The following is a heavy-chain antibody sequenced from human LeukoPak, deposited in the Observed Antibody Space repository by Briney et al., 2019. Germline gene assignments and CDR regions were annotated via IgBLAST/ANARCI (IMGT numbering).Heavy chain of an antibody. CDR2: INHSGST. CDR1: GGSFSGYY. D-gene: IGHD6-13*01. V-gene: IGHV4-34*01. Sequence: SETLSLTCAVYGGSFSGYYWSWIRQPPGKGLEWIGEINHSGSTNYNPSLKSRVTISVDTSKNQFPLKLSSVTAADTAVYYCARGARSSSSWRLGNWFDPWGQGTLVTVSS. CDR3: ARGARSSSSWRLGNWFDP. J-gene: IGHJ5*02.